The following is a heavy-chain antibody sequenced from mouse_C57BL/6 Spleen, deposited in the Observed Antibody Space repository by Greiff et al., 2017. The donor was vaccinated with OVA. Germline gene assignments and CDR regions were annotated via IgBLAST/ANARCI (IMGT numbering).Heavy chain of an antibody. Sequence: QVQLKQSGPELVKPGASVKISCKASGYAFSSSWMNWVKQRPGKGLEWIGRIYPGDGDTNYNGKFKGKATLTADKSSSTAYMQLSSLTSEDSAVYFCASPTAQAWFAYWGQGTLVTVSA. CDR1: GYAFSSSW. D-gene: IGHD3-2*02. CDR2: IYPGDGDT. CDR3: ASPTAQAWFAY. J-gene: IGHJ3*01. V-gene: IGHV1-82*01.